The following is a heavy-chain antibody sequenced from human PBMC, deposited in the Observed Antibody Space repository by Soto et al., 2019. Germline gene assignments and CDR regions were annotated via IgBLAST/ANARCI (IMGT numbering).Heavy chain of an antibody. CDR3: ARGGPLMATFDY. V-gene: IGHV4-61*01. Sequence: PSETLSLTCTVSGGPVSSGSYYWSWIRQPPGKGLEWIGYIYYSGSTNYNPSLKSRATISVDTSKNQFSLKLSSVTAADTAVYYCARGGPLMATFDYWGQGTLVTVSS. J-gene: IGHJ4*02. CDR1: GGPVSSGSYY. CDR2: IYYSGST. D-gene: IGHD2-8*01.